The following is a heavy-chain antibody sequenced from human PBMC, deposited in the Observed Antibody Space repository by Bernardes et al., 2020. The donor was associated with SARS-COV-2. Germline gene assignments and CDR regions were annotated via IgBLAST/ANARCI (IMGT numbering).Heavy chain of an antibody. Sequence: TLSLTCTVSGGSISSSNYYWGWIRQPPGKELEWIGCIYYDGSAYYNPSLKSRVTISVDTSKNQFSLKLSAVTAADTAVYYCARDRGDYYMDVWGKGTTVTVSS. CDR1: GGSISSSNYY. V-gene: IGHV4-39*07. J-gene: IGHJ6*03. CDR2: IYYDGSA. CDR3: ARDRGDYYMDV. D-gene: IGHD6-25*01.